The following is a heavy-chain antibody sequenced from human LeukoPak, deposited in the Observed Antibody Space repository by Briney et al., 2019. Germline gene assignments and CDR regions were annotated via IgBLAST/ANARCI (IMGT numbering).Heavy chain of an antibody. CDR1: GASISSLY. V-gene: IGHV4-59*01. CDR2: IYYTGST. J-gene: IGHJ5*02. D-gene: IGHD6-13*01. Sequence: SETLSLTCSVSGASISSLYWSWIRQPPGKGLEWIGYIYYTGSTNYNPSLKSRVTMSVDMSKNQFSLKLSSVTAADTAVYYCARRSSSWKNWFDPWGQGTLVTVSS. CDR3: ARRSSSWKNWFDP.